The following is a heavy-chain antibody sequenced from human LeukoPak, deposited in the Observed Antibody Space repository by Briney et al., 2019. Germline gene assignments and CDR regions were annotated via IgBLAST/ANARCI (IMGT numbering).Heavy chain of an antibody. J-gene: IGHJ4*02. V-gene: IGHV3-23*01. D-gene: IGHD5-18*01. CDR2: ISGSGVNT. CDR1: GFTFSNYA. Sequence: GGSLRLSCAASGFTFSNYAMNWVRQAPGKGLEWVSLISGSGVNTYYADSVKGRFTISRDNSKNTLYLQMNSLRAEDTAVYYCAGGYSYGLHYWGQGTLVTVSS. CDR3: AGGYSYGLHY.